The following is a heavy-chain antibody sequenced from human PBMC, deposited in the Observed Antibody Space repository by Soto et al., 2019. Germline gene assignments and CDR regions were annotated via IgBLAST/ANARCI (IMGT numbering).Heavy chain of an antibody. V-gene: IGHV3-74*01. CDR2: IQSYGSNY. D-gene: IGHD3-10*01. Sequence: EVQVVESGGGLAQPGGSLRLYCAASGFNFSPYWMNWVRQAPGKGLEWVSRIQSYGSNYADSYADSVKGRFTISRDNAKNTLYLQMNRLRVEDTAVYFCARDRGAPDAFDIWGQGTMVTVSS. CDR3: ARDRGAPDAFDI. J-gene: IGHJ3*02. CDR1: GFNFSPYW.